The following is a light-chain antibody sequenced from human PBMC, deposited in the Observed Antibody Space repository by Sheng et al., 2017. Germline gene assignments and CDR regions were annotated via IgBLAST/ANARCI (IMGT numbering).Light chain of an antibody. CDR1: SGHTLLL. J-gene: IGLJ3*02. CDR3: QTWGTGTWV. CDR2: VNSDGTH. Sequence: QLVLTQSPSASASLGASVRLTCTLSSGHTLLLRSLHQHQPGRGPRFLMRVNSDGTHQQGNDIPGRFSGSSSGNERYLTISSLQSEDEADYYCQTWGTGTWVFGGGTYLTVL. V-gene: IGLV4-69*01.